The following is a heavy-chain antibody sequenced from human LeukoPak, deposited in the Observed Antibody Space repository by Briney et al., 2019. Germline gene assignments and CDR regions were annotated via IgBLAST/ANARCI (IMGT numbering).Heavy chain of an antibody. CDR1: GYTFTGYY. Sequence: ASVKVSCKASGYTFTGYYMHWVRQAPGQGLEWMGWINPNSGGTNYAQKFQGRVTMTRDTSISTAYMELSRLGSDDTAVYYCARVQRWKDAFDIWGQGTMVTVSS. D-gene: IGHD1-1*01. CDR2: INPNSGGT. CDR3: ARVQRWKDAFDI. V-gene: IGHV1-2*02. J-gene: IGHJ3*02.